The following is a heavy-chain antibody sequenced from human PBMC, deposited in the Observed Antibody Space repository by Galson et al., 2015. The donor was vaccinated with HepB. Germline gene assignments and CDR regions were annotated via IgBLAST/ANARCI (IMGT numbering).Heavy chain of an antibody. D-gene: IGHD3-9*01. CDR3: AGAFHYDILTGYPTHSYFDL. Sequence: SVKVSCKASGGTFSSYAISWVRQAPGQGLEWMGGIIPIFGTANYAQKFQGRVTITADESTSTAYMELSSLRSEDTAVYYCAGAFHYDILTGYPTHSYFDLWGRGTLVTVSS. V-gene: IGHV1-69*13. CDR2: IIPIFGTA. J-gene: IGHJ2*01. CDR1: GGTFSSYA.